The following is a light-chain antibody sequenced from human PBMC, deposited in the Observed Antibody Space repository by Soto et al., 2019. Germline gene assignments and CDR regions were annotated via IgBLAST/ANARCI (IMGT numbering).Light chain of an antibody. CDR1: QTISSY. CDR2: DAS. CDR3: QQRSVWPLT. V-gene: IGKV3-11*01. J-gene: IGKJ4*01. Sequence: EIVLTQSPATLSLSPGEGATLSCRASQTISSYLAWYQQKPGQAPRLLIYDASNRATGIPARFSGSGSGTDFTLTINSLEPDDFAVYYCQQRSVWPLTFGGGTKVEI.